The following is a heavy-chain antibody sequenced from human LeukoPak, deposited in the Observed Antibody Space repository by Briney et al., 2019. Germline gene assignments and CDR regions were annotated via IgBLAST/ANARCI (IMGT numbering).Heavy chain of an antibody. J-gene: IGHJ3*02. CDR1: GFTFSSYA. CDR2: LSGSGGST. CDR3: AREAYYCDSSGYYGDAFDI. Sequence: GGSLRLSCAASGFTFSSYAMSWVRQAPGKGLEWVSVLSGSGGSTYYADSVKGRFTISRDNSKNTLYLQMNSLRAEDTAVYYCAREAYYCDSSGYYGDAFDIWGQGTMVTVSS. D-gene: IGHD3-22*01. V-gene: IGHV3-23*01.